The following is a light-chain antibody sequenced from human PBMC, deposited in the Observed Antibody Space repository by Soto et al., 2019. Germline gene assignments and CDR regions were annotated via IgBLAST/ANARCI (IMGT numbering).Light chain of an antibody. J-gene: IGLJ1*01. V-gene: IGLV2-23*01. CDR2: EGS. CDR3: CSYAGSSTLYV. Sequence: QSVLTQPASVSGSPGQSITISCTGTSSDVGSYNLVSWYQQHPGKAPKLMIYEGSKRPSGVSNRFFGSKSGNTASLTISGLQAEDEADYYCCSYAGSSTLYVFGTGTKVTVL. CDR1: SSDVGSYNL.